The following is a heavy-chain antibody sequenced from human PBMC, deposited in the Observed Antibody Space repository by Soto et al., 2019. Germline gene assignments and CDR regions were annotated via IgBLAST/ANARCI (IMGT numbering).Heavy chain of an antibody. D-gene: IGHD1-7*01. CDR1: GFTFSSYA. J-gene: IGHJ4*02. V-gene: IGHV3-23*01. CDR2: ISGSGGST. Sequence: PGGSLRLSCAASGFTFSSYAMSWVRQAPGKGLEWVSAISGSGGSTYYAGSVKGRFTISRDNSKNTLYLQMNSLRAEDTAVYYCAKVLYNWNYYFDYWGQGTLVTVSS. CDR3: AKVLYNWNYYFDY.